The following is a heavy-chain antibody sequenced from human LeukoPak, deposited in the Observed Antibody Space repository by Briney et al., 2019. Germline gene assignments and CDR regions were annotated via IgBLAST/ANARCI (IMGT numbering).Heavy chain of an antibody. CDR3: ARYSSGWYNY. V-gene: IGHV1-2*02. J-gene: IGHJ4*02. CDR2: INPNSGGT. D-gene: IGHD6-19*01. CDR1: GYTFTGYY. Sequence: ASVKVSCKASGYTFTGYYTHWVRQAPGQGLEWMGWINPNSGGTNYAQKFQGRVTMTRDTSISTAYMELSRLRSDDTAVYYCARYSSGWYNYWGQGTLVTVSS.